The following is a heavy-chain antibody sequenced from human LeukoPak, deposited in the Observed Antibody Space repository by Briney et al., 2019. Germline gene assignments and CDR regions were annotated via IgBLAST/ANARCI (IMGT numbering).Heavy chain of an antibody. J-gene: IGHJ4*02. CDR2: IKEDGSGK. V-gene: IGHV3-7*01. Sequence: GGSLRLSCAASGFTFRSYWMSWVRQAPGKGLEWVANIKEDGSGKYFVDSVKGRFTISRDNAKNSLYLQMNSLRAEDTAVYYCARDYPYYYDGMWYCDYWGQGTLVSVSS. D-gene: IGHD3-22*01. CDR3: ARDYPYYYDGMWYCDY. CDR1: GFTFRSYW.